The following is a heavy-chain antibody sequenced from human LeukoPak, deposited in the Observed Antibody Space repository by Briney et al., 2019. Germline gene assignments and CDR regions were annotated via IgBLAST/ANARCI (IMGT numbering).Heavy chain of an antibody. Sequence: GASVKVSCKVSGYSFTGYYIHWVRQAPGQGLEWMGWINPNSGGTNYAQKFQGRVTMTRDTSISTAYMELSRLRSDDTAVYYCARDLVDTAMIANWFDPWGQGTLVTVSS. V-gene: IGHV1-2*02. CDR1: GYSFTGYY. CDR2: INPNSGGT. CDR3: ARDLVDTAMIANWFDP. D-gene: IGHD5-18*01. J-gene: IGHJ5*02.